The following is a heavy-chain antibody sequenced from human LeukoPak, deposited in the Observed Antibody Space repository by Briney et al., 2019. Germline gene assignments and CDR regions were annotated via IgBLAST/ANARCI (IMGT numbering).Heavy chain of an antibody. V-gene: IGHV3-21*01. Sequence: GGSLRLSCADSGFTFSSYSMNWVRQAPGKGLEWVSSISSGSSHIFYADSVKGRFTISRENARNSLYLQMNSLRAEDTAVYYCAGGGTGATRDDTSDIWGQGTMVTVSS. CDR2: ISSGSSHI. D-gene: IGHD1-7*01. CDR1: GFTFSSYS. CDR3: AGGGTGATRDDTSDI. J-gene: IGHJ3*02.